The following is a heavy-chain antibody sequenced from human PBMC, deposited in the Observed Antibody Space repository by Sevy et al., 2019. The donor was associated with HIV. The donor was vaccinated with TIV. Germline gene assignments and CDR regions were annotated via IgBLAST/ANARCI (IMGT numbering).Heavy chain of an antibody. Sequence: SETLSLTCTVSGGSFTSGGYYWSWIRQHPGEGLEWIGYIYYSGSTYYNPSLKSRVTISVDTSKNQFSLKLSSVTAADTAVYYCARFSFYDTAWFDPWGQGTLVTVSS. CDR2: IYYSGST. CDR1: GGSFTSGGYY. V-gene: IGHV4-31*03. D-gene: IGHD3-22*01. CDR3: ARFSFYDTAWFDP. J-gene: IGHJ5*02.